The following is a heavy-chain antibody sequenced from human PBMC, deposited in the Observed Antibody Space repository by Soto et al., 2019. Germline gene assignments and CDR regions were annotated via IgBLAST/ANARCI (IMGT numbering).Heavy chain of an antibody. J-gene: IGHJ3*02. CDR2: IIPILGIA. Sequence: QVQLVQSGAEVKKPGSSVKVSCKASGGTFSSYTISWVRQAPGQGLEWMGRIIPILGIANYAQKFQGRVTLTADKSTSTASMELRSLRSEDTAVYYCARSRIAVAGKDAFDIWGQGTMVTVSS. D-gene: IGHD6-19*01. CDR3: ARSRIAVAGKDAFDI. V-gene: IGHV1-69*02. CDR1: GGTFSSYT.